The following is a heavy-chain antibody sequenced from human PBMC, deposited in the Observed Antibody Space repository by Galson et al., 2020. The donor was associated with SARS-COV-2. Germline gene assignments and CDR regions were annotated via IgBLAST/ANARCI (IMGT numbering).Heavy chain of an antibody. CDR2: IVFDGKSK. CDR1: GFTFSTFG. CDR3: AKEHNLGYCSGGSCFLDY. V-gene: IGHV3-30*18. D-gene: IGHD2-15*01. J-gene: IGHJ4*02. Sequence: GGSLRLSCAASGFTFSTFGMHWVRQAPGRGLEWVAAIVFDGKSKYYADSVKGRFTISRDNSKSKLSLQMDSLYVEDTAVYYCAKEHNLGYCSGGSCFLDYWGQGALVTVSS.